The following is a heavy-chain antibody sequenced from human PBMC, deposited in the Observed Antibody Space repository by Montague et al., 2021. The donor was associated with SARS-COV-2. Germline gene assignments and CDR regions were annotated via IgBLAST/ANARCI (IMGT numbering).Heavy chain of an antibody. CDR3: ARRPKLGSGYWYFDL. CDR2: VHTSGST. V-gene: IGHV4-61*02. Sequence: SETLSLTCTVSGVSIITGSYFWTWIRQPAGKGLEWIGRVHTSGSTNFNPSLKSRVTMSVDPSKNQFSLELASVTAADTAVYYCARRPKLGSGYWYFDLWGRGTLVAVSS. CDR1: GVSIITGSYF. D-gene: IGHD7-27*01. J-gene: IGHJ2*01.